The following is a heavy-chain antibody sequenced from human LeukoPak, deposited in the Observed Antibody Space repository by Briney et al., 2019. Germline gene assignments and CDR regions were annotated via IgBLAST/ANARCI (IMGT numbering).Heavy chain of an antibody. J-gene: IGHJ5*02. Sequence: SETLSLTCTVSGVSISRYYWSWIRQPAGKGLEWIGRIYSGGSTTYNPSLKSRVTMSIDTSKNQFSLKLSSVTAADTAVYYCVRGRYSSGWFKDKNWFDPWGQGIPVTVSS. CDR1: GVSISRYY. CDR3: VRGRYSSGWFKDKNWFDP. CDR2: IYSGGST. D-gene: IGHD6-19*01. V-gene: IGHV4-4*07.